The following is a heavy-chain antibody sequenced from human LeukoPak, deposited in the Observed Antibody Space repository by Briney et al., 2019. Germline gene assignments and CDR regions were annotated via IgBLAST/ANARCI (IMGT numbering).Heavy chain of an antibody. CDR1: GGSFSGYY. D-gene: IGHD6-19*01. CDR2: INHSGST. J-gene: IGHJ4*02. CDR3: ARGSGWHDY. Sequence: PSETLSLTCAVYGGSFSGYYWSWIRQPPGKGLEWIGEINHSGSTNYNPSLKSRVTISVDTSKNQFSLKLSSVAAADTAVYYCARGSGWHDYWGQGTLVTVSS. V-gene: IGHV4-34*01.